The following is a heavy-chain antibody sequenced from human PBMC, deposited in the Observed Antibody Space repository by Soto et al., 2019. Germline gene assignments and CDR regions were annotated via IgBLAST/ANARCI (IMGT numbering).Heavy chain of an antibody. CDR2: IRQSGDRS. Sequence: GGSLRLSCAASGFIFSNFAMYWVRRAPGKGLEWVSSIRQSGDRSSYADSAKGRFTISRDNSKNTLYLQMNGLRLDDTAVYYCVTAVRTRLDNWGTGPLVPVSS. D-gene: IGHD3-22*01. CDR3: VTAVRTRLDN. CDR1: GFIFSNFA. V-gene: IGHV3-23*01. J-gene: IGHJ4*02.